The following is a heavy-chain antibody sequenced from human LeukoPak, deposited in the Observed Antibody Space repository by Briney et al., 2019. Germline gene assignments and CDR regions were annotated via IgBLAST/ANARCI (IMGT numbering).Heavy chain of an antibody. D-gene: IGHD4-17*01. V-gene: IGHV1-18*01. Sequence: PAHTVKLSCKASRYTLTRYGISWVRQAPGQGLEWIVCISAYNGNTNYAQKLQGRVTMTTDTSTSTAYMELRSLRSDDTAVYYCARDLGDDYGDDYWGQGTLVTVSS. J-gene: IGHJ4*02. CDR3: ARDLGDDYGDDY. CDR1: RYTLTRYG. CDR2: ISAYNGNT.